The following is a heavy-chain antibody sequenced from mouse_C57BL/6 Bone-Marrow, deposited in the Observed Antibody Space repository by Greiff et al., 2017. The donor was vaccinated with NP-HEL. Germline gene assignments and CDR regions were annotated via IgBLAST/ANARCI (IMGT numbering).Heavy chain of an antibody. J-gene: IGHJ3*01. V-gene: IGHV1-66*01. Sequence: QVQLQQSGPELVKPGASVKISCKASGYSFTSYYIHWVKQRPGQGLEWIGWIYPGSGNTKYNEKFKGKATLTADTSSSTDYMQLSSLTSEDSAVYCCARAYYSNLAWFAYWGQGTLVTVSA. CDR2: IYPGSGNT. CDR3: ARAYYSNLAWFAY. CDR1: GYSFTSYY. D-gene: IGHD2-5*01.